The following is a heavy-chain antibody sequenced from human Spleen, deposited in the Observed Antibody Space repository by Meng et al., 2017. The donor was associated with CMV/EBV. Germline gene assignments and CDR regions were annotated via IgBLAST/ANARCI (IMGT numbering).Heavy chain of an antibody. V-gene: IGHV1-18*01. D-gene: IGHD6-13*01. J-gene: IGHJ5*02. Sequence: YTFTNYGVSWVRQAPRQGLEWMGWISPYNGNRIYAQKFQDKFTMTTDTSTTTAFMELKSLRSDDTAVYYCARDPLAQQQLVRNWFDPWGQGTLVTVSS. CDR2: ISPYNGNR. CDR1: YTFTNYG. CDR3: ARDPLAQQQLVRNWFDP.